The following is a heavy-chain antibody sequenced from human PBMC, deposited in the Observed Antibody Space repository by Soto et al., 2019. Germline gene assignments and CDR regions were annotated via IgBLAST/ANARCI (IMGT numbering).Heavy chain of an antibody. Sequence: QVQLVQSGAEVKKPGSSVKVSCKASGGTFSSYAISWVRQAPGQGLEWMGGIIPIFGTANYAQKFQGRVTIPADESTGTPHRELCSLTSEDTAVYYCPSSRDCISPSCPPSSSGYSPSAMDVWGQGTTVTVSS. CDR3: PSSRDCISPSCPPSSSGYSPSAMDV. D-gene: IGHD2-2*01. J-gene: IGHJ6*02. CDR1: GGTFSSYA. V-gene: IGHV1-69*12. CDR2: IIPIFGTA.